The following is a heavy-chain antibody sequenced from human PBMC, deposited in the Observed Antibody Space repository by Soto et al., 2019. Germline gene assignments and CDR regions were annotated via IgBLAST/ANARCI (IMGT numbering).Heavy chain of an antibody. D-gene: IGHD3-10*01. V-gene: IGHV4-59*01. CDR2: IYYSGST. CDR3: ARAASIFGSGSYYADY. CDR1: GGSISTFY. J-gene: IGHJ4*02. Sequence: SETLSLTCAVSGGSISTFYWSWIRQPPGKGLEWIGYIYYSGSTNYNPSLKSRVTISVDTSKNQFSLRLSSVTAADTAVYYCARAASIFGSGSYYADYWGQGTLVTVSS.